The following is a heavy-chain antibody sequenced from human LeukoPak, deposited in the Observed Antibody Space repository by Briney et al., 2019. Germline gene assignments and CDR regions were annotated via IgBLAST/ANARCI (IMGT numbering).Heavy chain of an antibody. V-gene: IGHV4-61*02. J-gene: IGHJ6*03. D-gene: IGHD3-10*01. CDR2: IYTSGST. Sequence: SETLSLTCTVSGGSISSGSYYWSWIRQPAGKGLEWIGRIYTSGSTNYNPSLKSRVTISVDTSKNQFSLKLSSVTAADTAVYYCARAVGSGSFQTYYYYMDVWGKGTTVTISS. CDR3: ARAVGSGSFQTYYYYMDV. CDR1: GGSISSGSYY.